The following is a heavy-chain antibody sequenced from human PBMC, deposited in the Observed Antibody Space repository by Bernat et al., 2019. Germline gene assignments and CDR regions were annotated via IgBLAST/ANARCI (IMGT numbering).Heavy chain of an antibody. CDR1: GFTFSSYG. Sequence: QVQLVESGGGVVQPGRSLRLSCAASGFTFSSYGMHWVRQAPGKGLEWVAVIWYDGSNKYYADSVKGRFTISRDNSKNTLYLQMNSLRAEDTAVYYCATGGYGSGRSYFDYWGQGTLVTVSS. CDR2: IWYDGSNK. J-gene: IGHJ4*02. D-gene: IGHD3-10*01. CDR3: ATGGYGSGRSYFDY. V-gene: IGHV3-33*01.